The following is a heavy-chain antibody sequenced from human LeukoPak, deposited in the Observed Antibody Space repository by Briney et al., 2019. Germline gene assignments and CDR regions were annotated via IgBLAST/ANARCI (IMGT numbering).Heavy chain of an antibody. CDR1: GGSFSGYY. CDR2: INHSGST. J-gene: IGHJ4*02. V-gene: IGHV4-34*01. CDR3: ARVGRWLQLSYYFDY. Sequence: KPSETLFLTCAVYGGSFSGYYWSWIRQPPGKGLEGIGEINHSGSTNYNPSLKSRVTISVDTSKNQFSLQLSSVTAADTAVYYCARVGRWLQLSYYFDYWGQGTLVTVSS. D-gene: IGHD5-24*01.